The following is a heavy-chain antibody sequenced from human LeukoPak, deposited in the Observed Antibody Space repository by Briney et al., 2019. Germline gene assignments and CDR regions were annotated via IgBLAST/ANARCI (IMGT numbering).Heavy chain of an antibody. V-gene: IGHV4-39*07. CDR1: GGSISGSGSY. CDR3: ARGSDILTGYYY. Sequence: MPSETLSLTCTVSGGSISGSGSYWGWIRQPPGKGLEWIGGISYTGNTHYNPSLKSRVTISADTSKNHFSLKVTSVTAADTAVYYCARGSDILTGYYYWGQGTLVTVSS. D-gene: IGHD3-9*01. CDR2: ISYTGNT. J-gene: IGHJ4*02.